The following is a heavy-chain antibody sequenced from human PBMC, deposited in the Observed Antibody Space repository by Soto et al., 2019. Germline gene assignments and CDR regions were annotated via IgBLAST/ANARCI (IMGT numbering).Heavy chain of an antibody. CDR1: GGSISSYY. CDR3: ARDRRGYFDY. CDR2: IYYSGST. J-gene: IGHJ4*02. Sequence: SETLSLTFTVSGGSISSYYWSWIRQPPGKGLEWIGYIYYSGSTNYNPSLKSRVTISVDTSKNQFSLKLSSVTAADTAVYYCARDRRGYFDYWGQGTLVTVSS. V-gene: IGHV4-59*01.